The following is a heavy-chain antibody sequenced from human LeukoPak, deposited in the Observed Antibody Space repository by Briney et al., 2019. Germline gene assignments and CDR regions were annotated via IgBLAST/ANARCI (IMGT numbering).Heavy chain of an antibody. Sequence: GGSLRLSCAASGFTFSDYYMSWIRQAPGKGLEWVSYISSSGSTIYYADSVKGRFTISRDNAKNSLYLQMNSLRAEDTAVYYCAGVSRGEMATIPSHFDYWGQGTLVTVSS. D-gene: IGHD5-24*01. CDR3: AGVSRGEMATIPSHFDY. J-gene: IGHJ4*02. CDR2: ISSSGSTI. V-gene: IGHV3-11*01. CDR1: GFTFSDYY.